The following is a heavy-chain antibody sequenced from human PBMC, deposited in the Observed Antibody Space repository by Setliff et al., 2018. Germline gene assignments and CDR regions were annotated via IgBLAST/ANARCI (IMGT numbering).Heavy chain of an antibody. D-gene: IGHD3-3*01. V-gene: IGHV4-39*06. Sequence: SETLSLTCTVSGASISSSSHYWAWIRQPPGRGLELIGSIFYGGSTYYNPSLKSRVTISIDASKNQFPLKLDSVAAADTAVYYCARTDDYYNFYAYWGQGTLVTVSS. CDR3: ARTDDYYNFYAY. J-gene: IGHJ4*02. CDR1: GASISSSSHY. CDR2: IFYGGST.